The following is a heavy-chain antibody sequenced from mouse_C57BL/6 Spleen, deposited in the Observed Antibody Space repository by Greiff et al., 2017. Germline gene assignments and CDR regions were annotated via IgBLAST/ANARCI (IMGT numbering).Heavy chain of an antibody. CDR1: GFTFSDYG. CDR2: ISSGSSTI. CDR3: ARPAY. V-gene: IGHV5-17*01. Sequence: EVQVVESGGGLVKPGGSLKLSCAASGFTFSDYGMHWVRQAPEKGLAWVAYISSGSSTIYYADTVKGRFTISRDNAKNTLFLQMTSLRSEDTAMYYCARPAYWGQGTLVTVSA. J-gene: IGHJ3*01.